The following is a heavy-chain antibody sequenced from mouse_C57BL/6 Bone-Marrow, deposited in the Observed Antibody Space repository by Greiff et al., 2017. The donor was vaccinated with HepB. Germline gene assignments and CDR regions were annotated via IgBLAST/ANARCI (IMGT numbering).Heavy chain of an antibody. D-gene: IGHD2-2*01. CDR3: TALYGYSYYWDFDV. V-gene: IGHV14-4*01. CDR2: IDPENGDT. CDR1: GFNIKDDY. J-gene: IGHJ1*03. Sequence: EVKLQESGAELVRPGASVKLSCTASGFNIKDDYMHWVKQRPEQGLEWIGWIDPENGDTEYASKFQGKATITADTSSNTAYLQLSSLTSEDTAVYYCTALYGYSYYWDFDVWGTGTTVTVSS.